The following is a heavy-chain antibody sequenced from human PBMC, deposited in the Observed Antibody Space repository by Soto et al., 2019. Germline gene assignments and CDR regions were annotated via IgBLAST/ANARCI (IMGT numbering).Heavy chain of an antibody. V-gene: IGHV4-59*01. J-gene: IGHJ4*02. Sequence: SETLSLTCTVSGGSISSYFYIWVRQPPGKGLEWIGSVYYTGTTDYNPSLKSRVTISVDTSETQFSLNLRSVTAADTAVYYCARDLAAVPRAFDYWGRGTLVTVSS. CDR2: VYYTGTT. CDR3: ARDLAAVPRAFDY. CDR1: GGSISSYF. D-gene: IGHD6-13*01.